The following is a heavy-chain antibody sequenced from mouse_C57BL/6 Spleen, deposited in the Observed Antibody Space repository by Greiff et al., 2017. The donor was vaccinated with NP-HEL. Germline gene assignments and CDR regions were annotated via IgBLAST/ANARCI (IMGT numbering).Heavy chain of an antibody. CDR1: GYSFTDYN. Sequence: VQLKESGPELVKPGASVKISCKASGYSFTDYNMNWVKQSNGKSLEWIGVINPNYGTTSYNQKFKGKATLPVDQSSSTAYMQLNSLTSEDSAVYYGARGGGGDAMDYWGQGTSVTVSS. J-gene: IGHJ4*01. V-gene: IGHV1-39*01. CDR2: INPNYGTT. CDR3: ARGGGGDAMDY.